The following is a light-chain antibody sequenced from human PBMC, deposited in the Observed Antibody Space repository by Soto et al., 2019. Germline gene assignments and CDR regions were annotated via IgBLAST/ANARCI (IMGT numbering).Light chain of an antibody. J-gene: IGLJ2*01. V-gene: IGLV2-23*01. CDR2: EGN. Sequence: QSALTQPASVSGSPEQSITISCTGTSSDVGHYNFVSWYQQHPGKAPKLMVYEGNKRPSGVSNRCSGSKSGNTASLTISGLQAEDEADYYCCSYAGRSTLVFGGGTKVTVL. CDR3: CSYAGRSTLV. CDR1: SSDVGHYNF.